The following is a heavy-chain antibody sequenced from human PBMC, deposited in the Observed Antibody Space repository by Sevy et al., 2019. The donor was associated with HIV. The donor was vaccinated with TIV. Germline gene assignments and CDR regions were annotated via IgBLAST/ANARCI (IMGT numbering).Heavy chain of an antibody. V-gene: IGHV3-48*01. Sequence: GGCLRLSCAASGFTVSSNYMSWVRQAPGKGLEWVSYITSSSSIIYYADSVRDRFTISRDNAKNSLYLQMNSLRPEDTAVYFCARDGLPAPAKFDYWGQGTQVTVSS. CDR2: ITSSSSII. J-gene: IGHJ4*02. CDR1: GFTVSSNY. D-gene: IGHD6-13*01. CDR3: ARDGLPAPAKFDY.